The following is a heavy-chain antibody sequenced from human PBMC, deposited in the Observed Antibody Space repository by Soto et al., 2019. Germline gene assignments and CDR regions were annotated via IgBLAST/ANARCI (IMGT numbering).Heavy chain of an antibody. J-gene: IGHJ6*02. CDR1: GYTFTSYG. D-gene: IGHD3-22*01. V-gene: IGHV1-18*01. CDR3: ARGGRHDSSGYYLPFSGMDV. CDR2: ISAYNGNT. Sequence: QVQLVQSGAEVKKPGASVKVSCKASGYTFTSYGISWVRQAPGQGLEWMGWISAYNGNTNYAQKLQGRVTMXTXTXXSTAYMELRSLRSDDTAVYYCARGGRHDSSGYYLPFSGMDVWGQGTTVTVSS.